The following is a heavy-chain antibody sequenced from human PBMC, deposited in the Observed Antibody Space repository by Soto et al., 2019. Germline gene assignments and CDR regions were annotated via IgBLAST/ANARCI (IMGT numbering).Heavy chain of an antibody. CDR2: ISAYNGNT. V-gene: IGHV1-18*04. CDR1: GYTFTSYG. CDR3: ARYLDTAMVAPFDY. J-gene: IGHJ4*02. D-gene: IGHD5-18*01. Sequence: ASVKVSCKASGYTFTSYGISWVRQAPGQGLEWMGWISAYNGNTNYAQKLQGRVTMTTDTSTSTAYMELRSLRSDDTAVYYCARYLDTAMVAPFDYWGQGTLVTVSS.